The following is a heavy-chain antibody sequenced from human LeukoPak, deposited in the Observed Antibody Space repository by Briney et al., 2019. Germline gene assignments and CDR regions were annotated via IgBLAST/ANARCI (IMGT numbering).Heavy chain of an antibody. J-gene: IGHJ6*03. CDR1: GYTFTSYG. V-gene: IGHV1-18*01. CDR2: ISAYNSNT. CDR3: ARDLHITMVRGHPNMGV. Sequence: ASVKVSCKASGYTFTSYGISWVRQAPGQGLEWMGWISAYNSNTNYAQKLQGRVTMTTDTSTSTAYMELRSLRSDDTAVYYCARDLHITMVRGHPNMGVWGKGTTVTVSS. D-gene: IGHD3-10*01.